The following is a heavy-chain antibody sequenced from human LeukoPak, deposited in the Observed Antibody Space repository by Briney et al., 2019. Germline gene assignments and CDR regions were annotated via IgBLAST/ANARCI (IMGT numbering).Heavy chain of an antibody. CDR1: GGSISSGSYY. V-gene: IGHV4-61*02. D-gene: IGHD5-24*01. Sequence: SQTLSLTCTVSGGSISSGSYYWSWIRQPAGKGLEWIGRIYTSGSTNYNPSLKSRVTISVDTSKKQFSLKLSSVTAADTAVYYCARGDGYNLDYWGQGTLVTVSS. CDR3: ARGDGYNLDY. CDR2: IYTSGST. J-gene: IGHJ4*02.